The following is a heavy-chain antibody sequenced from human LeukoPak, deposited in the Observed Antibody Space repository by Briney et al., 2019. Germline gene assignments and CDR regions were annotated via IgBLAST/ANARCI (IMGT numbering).Heavy chain of an antibody. V-gene: IGHV5-51*01. D-gene: IGHD5-24*01. Sequence: RGESLKISCKGSGYSFTYWIGWVRQMPGKGLEWMGIIHPGDSDTRYSPSFHGHVTISVDKSINTAYLQWSSLKASDTAIYYCARQDGTAKFYFDYWGQGTLVTVSS. CDR1: GYSFTYW. CDR3: ARQDGTAKFYFDY. CDR2: IHPGDSDT. J-gene: IGHJ4*02.